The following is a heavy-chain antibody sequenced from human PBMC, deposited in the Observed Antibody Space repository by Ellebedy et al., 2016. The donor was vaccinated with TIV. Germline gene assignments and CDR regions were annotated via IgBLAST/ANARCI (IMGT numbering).Heavy chain of an antibody. CDR3: ARQTENTVGATQSAFDI. V-gene: IGHV4-59*08. Sequence: MPSETLSLTCTVSGGSISSYYWSWIRQPPGKGLEWIGYISYSGSTNYNPSLKSRVTLSVDTSKNQFSLKLSSVTAADTAVYYCARQTENTVGATQSAFDIWGQGTMVTVSS. CDR1: GGSISSYY. CDR2: ISYSGST. D-gene: IGHD1-26*01. J-gene: IGHJ3*02.